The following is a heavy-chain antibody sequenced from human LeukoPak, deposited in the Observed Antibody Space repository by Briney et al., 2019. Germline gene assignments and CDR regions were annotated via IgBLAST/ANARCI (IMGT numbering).Heavy chain of an antibody. Sequence: SETLYPTWAVYGGSLRAYYWSWIRQPPGKGREWSREINNREIINSKPSLWRAVTTSVDTSKNQFSLKLSSVTAADTAVYYCARVLHYAFDIWGQGTMVTVSS. CDR3: ARVLHYAFDI. V-gene: IGHV4-34*01. D-gene: IGHD3-16*01. CDR2: INNREII. J-gene: IGHJ3*02. CDR1: GGSLRAYY.